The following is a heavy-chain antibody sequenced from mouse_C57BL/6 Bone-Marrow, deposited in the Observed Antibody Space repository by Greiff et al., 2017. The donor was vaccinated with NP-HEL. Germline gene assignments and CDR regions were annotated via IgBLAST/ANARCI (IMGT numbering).Heavy chain of an antibody. V-gene: IGHV1-81*01. Sequence: VQLQESGAELARPGASVKLSCKASGYTFTSYGISWVKQRTGQGLEWIGEIYPRSGNTYYNEKFKGKATLTADKSSSTAYMELRSLTSEDSAVYFCASRLWLRQAWFAYWGQGTLVTVS. CDR3: ASRLWLRQAWFAY. J-gene: IGHJ3*01. D-gene: IGHD2-2*01. CDR1: GYTFTSYG. CDR2: IYPRSGNT.